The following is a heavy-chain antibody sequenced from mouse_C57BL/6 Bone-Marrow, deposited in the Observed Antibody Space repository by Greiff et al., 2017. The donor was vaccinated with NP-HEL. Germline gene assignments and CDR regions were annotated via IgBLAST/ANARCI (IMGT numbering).Heavy chain of an antibody. Sequence: EVMLVESGGGLVQPKGSLKLSCAASGFSFNTYAMNWVRQAPGKGLEWVARIRSKSNNYATYYADSVKDRFTISRDDSESMLYLQMNNLKTEDTAMYYCVRHGGSGNFAYWGQGTLVTVSA. J-gene: IGHJ3*01. V-gene: IGHV10-1*01. CDR1: GFSFNTYA. CDR3: VRHGGSGNFAY. D-gene: IGHD1-3*01. CDR2: IRSKSNNYAT.